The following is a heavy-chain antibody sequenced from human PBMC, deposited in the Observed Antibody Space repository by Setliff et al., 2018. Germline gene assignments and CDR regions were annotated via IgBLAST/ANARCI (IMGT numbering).Heavy chain of an antibody. CDR3: ARDNYVWGSYRSPSFYYGMDV. CDR1: GYSISSGYY. V-gene: IGHV4-31*11. CDR2: IYYSGST. J-gene: IGHJ6*02. Sequence: SETLSLTCAVSGYSISSGYYWSWIRQHPGKGLEWIGYIYYSGSTYYNPSLKSRVTISVDTSKNQFSLKLSSVTAADTAVYYCARDNYVWGSYRSPSFYYGMDVWGQGTTVTVSS. D-gene: IGHD3-16*02.